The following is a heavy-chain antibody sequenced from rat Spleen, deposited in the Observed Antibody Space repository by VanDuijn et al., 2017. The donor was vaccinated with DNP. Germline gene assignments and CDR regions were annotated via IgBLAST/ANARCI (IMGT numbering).Heavy chain of an antibody. CDR1: GFIFSDYA. J-gene: IGHJ3*01. V-gene: IGHV5S10*01. CDR3: ATSGYAFDGYPFAY. Sequence: EVQLVESGGGLVQPGNSLKLSCAASGFIFSDYAMAWVRRSPKKGLEWVASVIYDGRTTYYRDSVKGRFTISRDNAKSTLYLQMDSLRSGDTATYYCATSGYAFDGYPFAYWGQGTLVTVSS. D-gene: IGHD1-12*03. CDR2: VIYDGRTT.